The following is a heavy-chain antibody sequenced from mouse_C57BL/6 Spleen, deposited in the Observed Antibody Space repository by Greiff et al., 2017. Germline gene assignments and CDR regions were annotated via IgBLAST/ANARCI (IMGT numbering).Heavy chain of an antibody. D-gene: IGHD2-3*01. V-gene: IGHV1-39*01. Sequence: VQLKQSGPELVKPGASVKISCKASGYSFTDYNMTWVKQSNGKSLEWIGVINPNYGTTSYNQKFKGKATLTVDQSSSTAYMQLNSLTSEDSAVYGCAGWLLPDVDYWGQGTTLTVSS. CDR3: AGWLLPDVDY. J-gene: IGHJ2*01. CDR2: INPNYGTT. CDR1: GYSFTDYN.